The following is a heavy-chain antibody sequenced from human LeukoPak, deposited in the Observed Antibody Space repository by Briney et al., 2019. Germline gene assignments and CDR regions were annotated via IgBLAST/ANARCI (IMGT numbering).Heavy chain of an antibody. J-gene: IGHJ4*02. V-gene: IGHV3-23*01. CDR2: ISGGAAST. Sequence: PGGSLRLSCAASGFTFSSYSMNWVRQAPGKGLEWVSAISGGAASTNYADTVKGRFTISRDNSKNTLYLQMNSLRAEDTAVYFCVSLGYSSSSVRYWGQGTLVTVSS. CDR3: VSLGYSSSSVRY. CDR1: GFTFSSYS. D-gene: IGHD6-6*01.